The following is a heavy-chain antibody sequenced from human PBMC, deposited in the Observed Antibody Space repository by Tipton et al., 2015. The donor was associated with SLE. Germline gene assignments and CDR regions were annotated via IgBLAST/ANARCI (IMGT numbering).Heavy chain of an antibody. J-gene: IGHJ4*02. D-gene: IGHD3-10*01. V-gene: IGHV4-38-2*02. CDR3: ARGVVRFDY. CDR2: IYYSGST. CDR1: GYSISSGFY. Sequence: TLSLTCTVSGYSISSGFYWGWIRQPPGKGLEWIGYIYYSGSTNYNPSLKSRVTISVDTSKNQFSLKLSSVTAADTAVYYCARGVVRFDYWGQGTLVTVSS.